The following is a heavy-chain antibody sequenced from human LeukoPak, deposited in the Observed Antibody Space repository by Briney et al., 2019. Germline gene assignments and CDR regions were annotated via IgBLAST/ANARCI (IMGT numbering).Heavy chain of an antibody. V-gene: IGHV3-74*01. Sequence: GGSLRLSCAASGFTFSSYWMHWVRQAPGKGLVWVSRINSDGSSTRYADSVKGRFTISRDNAKNTLYLQMNSLRAEDTAVYYCARDPGYSSGWYGGGGGFDYWGQGTLVTVSS. J-gene: IGHJ4*02. D-gene: IGHD6-19*01. CDR2: INSDGSST. CDR1: GFTFSSYW. CDR3: ARDPGYSSGWYGGGGGFDY.